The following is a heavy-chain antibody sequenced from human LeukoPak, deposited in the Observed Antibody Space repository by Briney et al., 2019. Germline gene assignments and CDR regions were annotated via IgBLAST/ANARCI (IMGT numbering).Heavy chain of an antibody. CDR2: INHSGST. CDR1: GGSFSGYY. D-gene: IGHD5-18*01. Sequence: SETLSLTCAVYGGSFSGYYWSWIRQPPGKGLEWIGEINHSGSTNYNPSLKSRVTISVDTSENQFSLKLSSVTAADTAVYYCARYSRRVRGMDVWGQGTTVTVSS. J-gene: IGHJ6*02. V-gene: IGHV4-34*01. CDR3: ARYSRRVRGMDV.